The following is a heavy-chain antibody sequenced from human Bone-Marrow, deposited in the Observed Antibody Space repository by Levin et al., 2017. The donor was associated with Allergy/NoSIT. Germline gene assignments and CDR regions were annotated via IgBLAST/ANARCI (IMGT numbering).Heavy chain of an antibody. Sequence: SQTLSLTCTVSGGSISSGGYYWSWIRQHPGKGLEWIGYIYHSGTTSYNPSLKSRVTISGDTSKNQFSLKLNSVTAADTAVYYCASVVLATSNAFDIWGQGTMVTVSS. V-gene: IGHV4-31*03. CDR1: GGSISSGGYY. CDR2: IYHSGTT. D-gene: IGHD3-3*02. J-gene: IGHJ3*02. CDR3: ASVVLATSNAFDI.